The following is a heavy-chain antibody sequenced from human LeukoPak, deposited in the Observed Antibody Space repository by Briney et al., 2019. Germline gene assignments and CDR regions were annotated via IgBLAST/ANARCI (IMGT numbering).Heavy chain of an antibody. CDR2: INHSGST. V-gene: IGHV4-34*01. J-gene: IGHJ4*02. CDR1: GGSFSGYY. Sequence: SETLSLTCAVYGGSFSGYYWSWIRQPPGKGLEWIGEINHSGSTNYNPSLKSRVTISVDTSKNQFSLKLSSVTAADTAVYYCARELIAVAAANDYWGQGTLVTVSS. D-gene: IGHD6-13*01. CDR3: ARELIAVAAANDY.